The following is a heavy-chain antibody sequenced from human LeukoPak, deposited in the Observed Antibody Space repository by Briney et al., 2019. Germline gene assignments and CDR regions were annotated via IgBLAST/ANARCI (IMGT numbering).Heavy chain of an antibody. CDR2: ISSSGSTI. V-gene: IGHV3-48*03. D-gene: IGHD3-10*02. CDR1: GFTFSSYE. J-gene: IGHJ6*04. Sequence: GGSLRLSCAASGFTFSSYEMNWVRQAPGKGLEGVSYISSSGSTIYSADSGKGRFTIPRDHAKKSLYPQMNSLRAEDTAVYYCAELGITMIGGVWGKGTTVTISS. CDR3: AELGITMIGGV.